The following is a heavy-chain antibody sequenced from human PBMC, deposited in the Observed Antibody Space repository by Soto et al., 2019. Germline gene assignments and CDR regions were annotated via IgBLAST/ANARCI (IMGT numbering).Heavy chain of an antibody. CDR1: GGSISNSTYY. Sequence: QLQLQESGPGLVKPSETLSLTCTVSGGSISNSTYYWGWIRQPPGKGLEWIGSIYYSGSTYYNPSLKSRVTISVDTSKNQFSLKLSSVTATDTAVYYCARQGDKGRAFDIWGQGTMVTVSS. D-gene: IGHD1-26*01. J-gene: IGHJ3*02. V-gene: IGHV4-39*01. CDR3: ARQGDKGRAFDI. CDR2: IYYSGST.